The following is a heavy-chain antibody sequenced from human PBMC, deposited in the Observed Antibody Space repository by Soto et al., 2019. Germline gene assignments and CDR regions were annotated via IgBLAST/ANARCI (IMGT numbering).Heavy chain of an antibody. V-gene: IGHV4-30-4*01. D-gene: IGHD2-15*01. J-gene: IGHJ4*02. CDR2: IYYSGST. CDR3: ARDSEFYCSGGSCYRYYFDY. CDR1: GGSISSGDYY. Sequence: RSLTCTVSGGSISSGDYYWSWIRQPPGKGLEWIGYIYYSGSTYYNPSLKSRVTISVDTSKNQFSLKLSSVTAADTAVYYCARDSEFYCSGGSCYRYYFDYWGQGTLVTVSS.